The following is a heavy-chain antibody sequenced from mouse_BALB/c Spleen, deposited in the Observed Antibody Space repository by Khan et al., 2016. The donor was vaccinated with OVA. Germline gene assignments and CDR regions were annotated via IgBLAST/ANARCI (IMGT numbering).Heavy chain of an antibody. Sequence: QVQLKESGPGLVQPSQSLSITCTVSGFSLTNYGVHWVRQSPGKGLEWLGVIWSGGITDYNETFISRLSISKDISKSQVFFKMNSLQANDTAIYYCAKKRNGYFDYWGQGTTLTVSS. J-gene: IGHJ2*01. CDR1: GFSLTNYG. V-gene: IGHV2-2*02. CDR2: IWSGGIT. CDR3: AKKRNGYFDY. D-gene: IGHD1-1*02.